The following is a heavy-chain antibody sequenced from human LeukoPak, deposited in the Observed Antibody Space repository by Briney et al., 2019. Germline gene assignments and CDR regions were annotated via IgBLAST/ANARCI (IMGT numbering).Heavy chain of an antibody. CDR2: IYYSGST. V-gene: IGHV4-39*07. J-gene: IGHJ6*02. CDR3: ARDRVQLWLRYYYGMDV. CDR1: GGSISSGSYY. Sequence: SETLSLTCTVSGGSISSGSYYWSWIRQPAGKGLEWIGSIYYSGSTYYNPSLKSRVTISVDTSKNQFSLKLSSVTAADTAVYYCARDRVQLWLRYYYGMDVWGQGTTVTVPS. D-gene: IGHD5-18*01.